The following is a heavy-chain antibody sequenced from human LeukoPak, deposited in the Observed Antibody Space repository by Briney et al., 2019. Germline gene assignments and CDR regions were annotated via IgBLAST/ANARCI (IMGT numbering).Heavy chain of an antibody. Sequence: GGSLRLSCAASGFTFSSYGMHWVRQAPGKGLEWVSGITNSGSVTLYADSVKGRFTISRDNSKNTLFLQLNSLRAEDTALYYCAKRDGGVFDYWGQGTLVTVSS. D-gene: IGHD5-24*01. V-gene: IGHV3-23*01. CDR2: ITNSGSVT. CDR3: AKRDGGVFDY. CDR1: GFTFSSYG. J-gene: IGHJ4*02.